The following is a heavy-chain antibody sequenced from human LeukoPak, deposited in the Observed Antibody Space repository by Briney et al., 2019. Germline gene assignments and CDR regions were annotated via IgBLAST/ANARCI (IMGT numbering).Heavy chain of an antibody. J-gene: IGHJ4*02. CDR2: INPKNGGT. V-gene: IGHV1-2*02. Sequence: ASVKVSCKASGYSFIDDYIQWVRQAPGQGLEWVGWINPKNGGTNYAQNFRGRVTMTSDTSISTLYMELTTLRSDDTAVFYCARDMMQGVMGYWGQGTLVTVSS. CDR3: ARDMMQGVMGY. D-gene: IGHD3-16*01. CDR1: GYSFIDDY.